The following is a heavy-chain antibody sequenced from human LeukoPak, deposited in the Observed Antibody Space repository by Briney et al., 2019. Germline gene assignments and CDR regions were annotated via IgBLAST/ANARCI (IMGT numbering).Heavy chain of an antibody. CDR3: ARDRGRISDYYGSGRSLQFYMDV. CDR2: INPNSVGT. CDR1: GYTFTDYY. Sequence: ASVKVSCKASGYTFTDYYIHWVRQAPGQGLEWMGWINPNSVGTNFPQKFQGRVTMTRDTSITTAYMELSSLRSDDTAMYYCARDRGRISDYYGSGRSLQFYMDVWGRGTTVTVSS. D-gene: IGHD3-10*01. J-gene: IGHJ6*03. V-gene: IGHV1-2*02.